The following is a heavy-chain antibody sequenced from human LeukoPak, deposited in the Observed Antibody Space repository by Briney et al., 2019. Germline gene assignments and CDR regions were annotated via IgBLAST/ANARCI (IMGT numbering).Heavy chain of an antibody. Sequence: GRSLRLSCGASGFXFSSYGMHWVRQAPGKGLEWVALIWYDGSSKHYADSVRGRFTISRDNSKNTLYLQMNSLRAEDTAVYYCARDFELSHWGQGTLVTVSS. D-gene: IGHD3-16*02. V-gene: IGHV3-33*01. CDR3: ARDFELSH. J-gene: IGHJ4*02. CDR1: GFXFSSYG. CDR2: IWYDGSSK.